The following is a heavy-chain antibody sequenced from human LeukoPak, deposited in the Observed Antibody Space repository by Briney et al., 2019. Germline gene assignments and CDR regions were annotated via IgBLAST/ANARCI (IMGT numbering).Heavy chain of an antibody. CDR3: ARRGRGTTVTCYFDF. CDR1: GYSFTNYW. J-gene: IGHJ4*02. V-gene: IGHV5-51*01. D-gene: IGHD4-17*01. Sequence: GESLKISCKGSGYSFTNYWIGWVRQMPGKGLEWMGIIYPGDSETRYSPSFQGQVTISADKSISTAYLQWSSLKASDTATYYCARRGRGTTVTCYFDFWGQGTLVTVSS. CDR2: IYPGDSET.